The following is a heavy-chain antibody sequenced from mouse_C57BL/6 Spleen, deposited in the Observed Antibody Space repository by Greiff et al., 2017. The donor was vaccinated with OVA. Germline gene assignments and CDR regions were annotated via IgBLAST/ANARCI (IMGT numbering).Heavy chain of an antibody. D-gene: IGHD2-4*01. V-gene: IGHV1-52*01. Sequence: VQLQQPGAELVRPGSSVKLSCKASGYTFTSYWMHWVKQRPIQGLEWIGNIDPSDSETHYNQKFKDKATLTVDKSSSTAYMQLSSLTSEDSAVYYCARSYDNDKAYSFDYWGQDTTLSVSS. CDR1: GYTFTSYW. J-gene: IGHJ2*01. CDR2: IDPSDSET. CDR3: ARSYDNDKAYSFDY.